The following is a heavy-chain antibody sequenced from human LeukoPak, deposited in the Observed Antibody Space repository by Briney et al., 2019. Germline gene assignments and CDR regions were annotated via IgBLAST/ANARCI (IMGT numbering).Heavy chain of an antibody. CDR3: ARVRYNWNRDFDY. CDR2: MFHSGST. J-gene: IGHJ4*02. CDR1: GYSISSGYY. V-gene: IGHV4-38-2*02. Sequence: SETLSLTCTVSGYSISSGYYWGWIRQPPGKGLEWIGSMFHSGSTYYNPSLKSRVTMSVDTSKNQFSLKLSSVTAADTAVYYCARVRYNWNRDFDYWGQGTLVTVSS. D-gene: IGHD1-20*01.